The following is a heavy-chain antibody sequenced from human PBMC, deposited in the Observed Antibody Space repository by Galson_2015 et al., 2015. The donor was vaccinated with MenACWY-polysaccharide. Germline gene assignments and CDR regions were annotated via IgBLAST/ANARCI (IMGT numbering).Heavy chain of an antibody. V-gene: IGHV3-48*01. CDR3: ARDPRNYGDSAWFDP. D-gene: IGHD4-17*01. CDR2: ISSSRSTI. Sequence: LRLSCAASGFPFSSYDMNWVRQAPGTGLEWVSYISSSRSTIYYADSVKGRFTISRDNAKNSLYLQMNSLRAEDTAVYYCARDPRNYGDSAWFDPWGQGTLVTVSS. CDR1: GFPFSSYD. J-gene: IGHJ5*02.